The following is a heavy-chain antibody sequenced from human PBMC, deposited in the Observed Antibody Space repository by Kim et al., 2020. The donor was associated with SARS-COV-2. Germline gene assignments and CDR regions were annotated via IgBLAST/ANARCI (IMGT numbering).Heavy chain of an antibody. CDR1: GGSIGKYH. CDR3: ARDKIPYGFNYFDS. J-gene: IGHJ4*02. V-gene: IGHV4-59*13. Sequence: SETLSLTCTVSGGSIGKYHWSWIRQPPGKGLDYIGYIYYSGSSNYSPSFRSRVIMSLDTSRNHFSLNLTSVTAADTAIYYFARDKIPYGFNYFDSWGQGVLVTVSS. D-gene: IGHD3-3*01. CDR2: IYYSGSS.